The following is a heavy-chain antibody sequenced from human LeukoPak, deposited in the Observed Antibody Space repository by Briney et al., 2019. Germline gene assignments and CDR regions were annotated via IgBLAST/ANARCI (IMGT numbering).Heavy chain of an antibody. Sequence: PGGSLRLSCAASGFTFSGSAMHWVRQASGKGLEWVGRIRSKANSYATAYAASVKGRFTISRDDSKNTAYLQMNSLKTEDTAVYYCTSPSRRYGDLDYWGQGTLVTVSS. CDR3: TSPSRRYGDLDY. V-gene: IGHV3-73*01. CDR1: GFTFSGSA. D-gene: IGHD4-17*01. J-gene: IGHJ4*02. CDR2: IRSKANSYAT.